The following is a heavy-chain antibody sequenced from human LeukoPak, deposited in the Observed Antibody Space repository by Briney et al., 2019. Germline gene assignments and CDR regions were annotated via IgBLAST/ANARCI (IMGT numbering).Heavy chain of an antibody. CDR2: IDPSESYT. CDR3: ARGGAVERYCSSTSCYWVDAFDI. D-gene: IGHD2-2*01. Sequence: GGSLQIYGKGSGYNFTSYWISWVRQLPGKGVDWMGRIDPSESYTNYSPSFQGHVTISADKSISTAYLQWSSLTASDTAMYYCARGGAVERYCSSTSCYWVDAFDIWGQGTMVTVSS. CDR1: GYNFTSYW. J-gene: IGHJ3*02. V-gene: IGHV5-10-1*01.